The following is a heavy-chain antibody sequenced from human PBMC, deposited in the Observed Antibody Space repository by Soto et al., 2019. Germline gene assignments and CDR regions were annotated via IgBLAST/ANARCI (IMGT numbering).Heavy chain of an antibody. D-gene: IGHD7-27*01. CDR3: ARKAWVRFDY. Sequence: SETLSLTCAASGDSISSSVWWTWVRQPPGKGLEWIGEVFHTGATYFNPSLRSRVAMSVNKSTNEFSLKVTSVTAADTAIYYCARKAWVRFDYWGQGALVTVSS. J-gene: IGHJ4*02. CDR2: VFHTGAT. V-gene: IGHV4-4*02. CDR1: GDSISSSVW.